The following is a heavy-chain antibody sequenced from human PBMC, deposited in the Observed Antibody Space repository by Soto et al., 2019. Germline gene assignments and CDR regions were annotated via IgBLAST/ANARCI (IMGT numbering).Heavy chain of an antibody. J-gene: IGHJ5*01. CDR3: ARGRYCLTGRCFPNWFDS. D-gene: IGHD2-15*01. CDR2: IYKSATT. V-gene: IGHV4-30-4*01. CDR1: GDSISTVDYF. Sequence: KASETLSLTCSVSGDSISTVDYFWAWIRQPPGQALEYIGYIYKSATTYYNPSFESRVAISLDTSKSQFSLNVTSVTAADTAMYFCARGRYCLTGRCFPNWFDSWGQGTLVTVSS.